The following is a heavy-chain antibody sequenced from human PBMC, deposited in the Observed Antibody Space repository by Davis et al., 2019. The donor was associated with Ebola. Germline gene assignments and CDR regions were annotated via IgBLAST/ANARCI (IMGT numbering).Heavy chain of an antibody. J-gene: IGHJ5*02. CDR3: ARGHTYGRWDDWYDP. CDR1: GYTFAAHY. D-gene: IGHD5-18*01. CDR2: INPNFGGK. V-gene: IGHV1-2*06. Sequence: ASVKVSCKASGYTFAAHYIHWVRQAPGQGLEWMGRINPNFGGKIYAQKFQDRVTMTIDTSISTVYMELDRLRSDDTAVYYCARGHTYGRWDDWYDPWGQGTLVTVSS.